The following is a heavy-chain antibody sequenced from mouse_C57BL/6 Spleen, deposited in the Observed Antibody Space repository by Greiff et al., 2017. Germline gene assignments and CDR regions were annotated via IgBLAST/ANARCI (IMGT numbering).Heavy chain of an antibody. J-gene: IGHJ2*01. D-gene: IGHD2-5*01. Sequence: QVTLKECGPGILQPSQTLSLTCSFSGFSLSTFGMGVGWIRQPSGKGLEWLAHIWWDDDKYYNPALKSRLPISKDTSENQVFLKIANVDTADTATYYCARIRDSDSNPYYFGYWGQGTTLTVSS. V-gene: IGHV8-8*01. CDR1: GFSLSTFGMG. CDR2: IWWDDDK. CDR3: ARIRDSDSNPYYFGY.